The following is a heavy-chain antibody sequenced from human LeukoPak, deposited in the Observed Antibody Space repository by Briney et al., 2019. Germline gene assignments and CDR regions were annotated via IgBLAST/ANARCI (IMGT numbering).Heavy chain of an antibody. CDR1: GGSISSGGYY. V-gene: IGHV4-31*03. J-gene: IGHJ4*02. CDR3: ARRSAYDSSGHYVDY. CDR2: IYYSGST. D-gene: IGHD3-22*01. Sequence: SQTLSLTRTVSGGSISSGGYYWSWIRQHPGKGLEWIGYIYYSGSTYYNPSLKSRVTISVDTSKNQLSLKLSSVTAADTAVYYCARRSAYDSSGHYVDYWGQGTLVTVSS.